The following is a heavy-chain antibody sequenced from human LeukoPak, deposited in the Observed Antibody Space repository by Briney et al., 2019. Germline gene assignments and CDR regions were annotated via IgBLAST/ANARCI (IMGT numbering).Heavy chain of an antibody. V-gene: IGHV4-59*08. D-gene: IGHD6-19*01. CDR3: ARRAVAGAPYFDY. CDR2: IYSGGST. CDR1: GGSINSYY. Sequence: PSETLSLTCTVSGGSINSYYWSWIRQPPGKGLEWIGYIYSGGSTSYNPSLKSRVTISVDTSKNQFSLKLSSVTAADTAVYYCARRAVAGAPYFDYWGQGALVTVSS. J-gene: IGHJ4*02.